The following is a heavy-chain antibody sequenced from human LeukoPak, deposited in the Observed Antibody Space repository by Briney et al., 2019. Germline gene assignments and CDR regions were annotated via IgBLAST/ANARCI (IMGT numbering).Heavy chain of an antibody. V-gene: IGHV1-2*02. J-gene: IGHJ6*02. D-gene: IGHD3-10*01. CDR2: INPNSGGT. Sequence: ASVRISCKASGYTFTGYYIHWVRQAPGQGLEWMGWINPNSGGTNYAQNFQGRVTMTRDTSISTAYMELSSLRSEDTAMYYCARSHGFGESYYGMDVWGQGTTVTVSS. CDR3: ARSHGFGESYYGMDV. CDR1: GYTFTGYY.